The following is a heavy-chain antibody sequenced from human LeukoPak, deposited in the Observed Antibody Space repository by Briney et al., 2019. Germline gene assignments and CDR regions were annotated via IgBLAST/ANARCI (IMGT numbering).Heavy chain of an antibody. D-gene: IGHD6-25*01. V-gene: IGHV3-74*01. CDR1: GFAFRSYW. CDR2: INSDGGST. CDR3: ARGYSSGSRIDY. Sequence: GGSLRLSCAASGFAFRSYWMHWVRQAPGKGLVWVSRINSDGGSTTYADSVKGRITISRDNAKNTVYLQMKSLRAEDTAVYYCARGYSSGSRIDYWGQGTLVTVSS. J-gene: IGHJ4*02.